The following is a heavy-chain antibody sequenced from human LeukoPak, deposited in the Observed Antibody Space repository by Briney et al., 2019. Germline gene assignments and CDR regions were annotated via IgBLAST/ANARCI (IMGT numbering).Heavy chain of an antibody. J-gene: IGHJ4*02. V-gene: IGHV3-23*01. Sequence: PGGSLRLSCAASGFTFSSYAMSWVRKAPGKGLEWVSAISGSGGSTYYADSVKGRFTISRDNSKNTLYLQMNSLRAEDTAVYYCARGSGYDRAPDYWGQGTLVTVSS. CDR1: GFTFSSYA. CDR2: ISGSGGST. D-gene: IGHD5-12*01. CDR3: ARGSGYDRAPDY.